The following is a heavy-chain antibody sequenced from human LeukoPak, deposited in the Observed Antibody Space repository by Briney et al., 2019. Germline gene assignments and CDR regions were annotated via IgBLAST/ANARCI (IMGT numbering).Heavy chain of an antibody. CDR1: GGSISSSSYY. V-gene: IGHV4-39*01. D-gene: IGHD3-3*01. CDR2: IYYSGST. J-gene: IGHJ6*02. CDR3: AGSLRFLEWLLDYYYYGMDV. Sequence: SETLFLTCTVSGGSISSSSYYWGWIRQPPGKGLEWIGSIYYSGSTYYNPSLKSRVTISVDTSKNQFSLKLSSVTAADTAVYYCAGSLRFLEWLLDYYYYGMDVWGQGTTVTVSS.